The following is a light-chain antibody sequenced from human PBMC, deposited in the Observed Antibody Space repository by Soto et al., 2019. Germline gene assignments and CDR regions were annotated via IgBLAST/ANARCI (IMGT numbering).Light chain of an antibody. CDR1: QSVSSSY. J-gene: IGKJ1*01. Sequence: EVVLTQSPGTLSLSPGERATLSCRASQSVSSSYLAWYQQKPGQAPRLLIYGTSSRATGIPDRFSGSGSGTDFTLTVSRLEPEDFAVYYCPQYGSSSWTFGQGRKV. V-gene: IGKV3-20*01. CDR3: PQYGSSSWT. CDR2: GTS.